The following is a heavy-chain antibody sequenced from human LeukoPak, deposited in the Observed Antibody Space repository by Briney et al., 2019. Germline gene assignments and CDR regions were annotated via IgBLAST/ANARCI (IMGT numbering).Heavy chain of an antibody. CDR1: GFTFSSFA. J-gene: IGHJ4*02. Sequence: GGSLRLSCAASGFTFSSFAMNWVRQAPGKGLEWVSLISGSSSNTYYADSVKGRFTISRDNAKNSLYLQMNSLRDEDTAVYYCARDRGSSSWPYFDYWGQGTVVTVSS. D-gene: IGHD6-13*01. CDR2: ISGSSSNT. V-gene: IGHV3-48*02. CDR3: ARDRGSSSWPYFDY.